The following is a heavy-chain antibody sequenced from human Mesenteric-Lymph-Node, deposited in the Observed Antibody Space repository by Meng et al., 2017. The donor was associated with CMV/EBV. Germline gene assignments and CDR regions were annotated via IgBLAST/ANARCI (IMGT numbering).Heavy chain of an antibody. CDR2: IIPMLDIA. CDR3: ATSTATTSNFGRVWNS. CDR1: GGTFNSYT. Sequence: SVKVSCKASGGTFNSYTINWVRQAPGQGLEWMGRIIPMLDIADSAQNLQGRLTIIADRYTSTAHMELTSLRSDDTAVYYCATSTATTSNFGRVWNSWGQGTEVTVSS. J-gene: IGHJ4*02. D-gene: IGHD1-1*01. V-gene: IGHV1-69*02.